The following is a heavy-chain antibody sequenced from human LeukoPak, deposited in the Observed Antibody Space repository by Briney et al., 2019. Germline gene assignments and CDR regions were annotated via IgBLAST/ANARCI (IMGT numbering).Heavy chain of an antibody. CDR3: ARDSALRCSSTSCYFDY. Sequence: GASVKVSCKASGGTFSSYCISWVRQAPGQGPEWLGRITPNLAITDYAQKFRGRVTLTADKSTSTVYMELGSLTSEDTAAYYCARDSALRCSSTSCYFDYWGQGTLVTVSS. V-gene: IGHV1-69*04. CDR1: GGTFSSYC. CDR2: ITPNLAIT. D-gene: IGHD2-2*01. J-gene: IGHJ4*02.